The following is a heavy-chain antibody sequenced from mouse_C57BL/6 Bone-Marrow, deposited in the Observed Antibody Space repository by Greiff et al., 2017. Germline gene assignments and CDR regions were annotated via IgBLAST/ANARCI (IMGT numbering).Heavy chain of an antibody. J-gene: IGHJ4*01. Sequence: EVQLLESGGGLVQPGGSLSLSCAASGFTFTDYYMSWVRQPPGKALEWLGFIRNKANGYTTEYSVPVKGRFTISRDNSQSILYLQLNDMGAEDSATYYCERYALDIWLRRPYYAKDYGGQGTSVTVSS. CDR1: GFTFTDYY. V-gene: IGHV7-3*01. D-gene: IGHD2-2*01. CDR3: ERYALDIWLRRPYYAKDY. CDR2: IRNKANGYTT.